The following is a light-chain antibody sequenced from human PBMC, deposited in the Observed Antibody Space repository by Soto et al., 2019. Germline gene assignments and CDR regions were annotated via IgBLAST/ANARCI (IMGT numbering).Light chain of an antibody. V-gene: IGKV3-11*01. CDR2: DAS. J-gene: IGKJ4*01. CDR1: QSIGRY. CDR3: QQRANWLT. Sequence: EIVLTQSPATLSLSPGERVTLSCRASQSIGRYLAWYQHIPGQAPRLLIYDASNRATGIPARFSGSGSGTDFTLIISSLEPQDFADYYCQQRANWLTFGGGTKVEI.